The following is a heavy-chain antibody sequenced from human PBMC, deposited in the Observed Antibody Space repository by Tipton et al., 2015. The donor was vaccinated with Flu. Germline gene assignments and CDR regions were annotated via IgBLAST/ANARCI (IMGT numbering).Heavy chain of an antibody. Sequence: TLSLTCAVSGDSLSNDYFWGWIRQPPGKALEWMAIIHRSGDTKYAPPLKSRVTISVYTSKNQFSLEMRSVTAADMAVYYCARRDFSSYGSDPKHWFDRWGQRTLVNVSS. J-gene: IGHJ5*02. CDR2: IHRSGDT. CDR1: GDSLSNDYF. V-gene: IGHV4-38-2*01. D-gene: IGHD4-11*01. CDR3: ARRDFSSYGSDPKHWFDR.